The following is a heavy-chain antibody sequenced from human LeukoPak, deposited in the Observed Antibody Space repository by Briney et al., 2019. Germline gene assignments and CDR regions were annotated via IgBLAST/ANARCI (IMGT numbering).Heavy chain of an antibody. CDR2: IRGDGRAT. V-gene: IGHV3-74*03. Sequence: GGSLRLSCAAPGFLFTDYWMHWVRPAPGKGLVWVARIRGDGRATTYADSVKGRFTISRDNAMNTVFLQMKSLRADDTGTYYCARFYFPEEHDRAWYEAHWGQGVLVTVS. CDR3: ARFYFPEEHDRAWYEAH. D-gene: IGHD6-19*01. CDR1: GFLFTDYW. J-gene: IGHJ4*02.